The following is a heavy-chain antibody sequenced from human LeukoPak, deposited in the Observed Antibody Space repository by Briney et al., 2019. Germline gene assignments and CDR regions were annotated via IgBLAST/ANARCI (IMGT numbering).Heavy chain of an antibody. V-gene: IGHV1-2*02. J-gene: IGHJ4*02. D-gene: IGHD5-24*01. CDR1: GYTFTGYN. Sequence: ASVKVSCKASGYTFTGYNMHGGRQAPGQGLEWMGWINPNSGGTNYAQKFQGRVTMTRDTSISTAYMELSRLRSDDTAVYYCARVGRWLQAFDYWGQGTLVTVSS. CDR3: ARVGRWLQAFDY. CDR2: INPNSGGT.